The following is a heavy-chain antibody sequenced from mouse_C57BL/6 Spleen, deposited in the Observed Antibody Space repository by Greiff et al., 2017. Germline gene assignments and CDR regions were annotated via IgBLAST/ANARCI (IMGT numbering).Heavy chain of an antibody. CDR2: IHPNSGST. Sequence: QVQLQQPGAELVKPGASVKLSCKASGYTFTSYWMHWVKQRPGQGLEWIGMIHPNSGSTNYNEKFKSKATLTVDKSSSTAYMQLSSLTSEDSAVYFCARRKDGYDQSSYWYFDVGGTGTTVTVAS. D-gene: IGHD2-2*01. CDR3: ARRKDGYDQSSYWYFDV. V-gene: IGHV1-64*01. J-gene: IGHJ1*03. CDR1: GYTFTSYW.